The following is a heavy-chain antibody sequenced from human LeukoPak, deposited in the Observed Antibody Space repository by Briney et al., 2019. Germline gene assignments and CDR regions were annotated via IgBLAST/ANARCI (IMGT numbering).Heavy chain of an antibody. CDR3: VRDSRNCGGDCYHFDY. CDR2: IIPIFNTL. V-gene: IGHV1-69*13. D-gene: IGHD2-21*02. Sequence: ASVKVSCKASGDTFSSYGFYWVRQAPGQGPEWMGGIIPIFNTLKYSQKFQARVTFTADESTSTAFMELSNLRSDDTAVYYCVRDSRNCGGDCYHFDYWGQGILVTVSP. J-gene: IGHJ4*02. CDR1: GDTFSSYG.